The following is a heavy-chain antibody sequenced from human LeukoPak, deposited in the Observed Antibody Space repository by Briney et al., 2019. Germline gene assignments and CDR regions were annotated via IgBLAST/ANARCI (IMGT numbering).Heavy chain of an antibody. D-gene: IGHD6-19*01. Sequence: GGSLRLSCAASGFTFSSYGMHWVRQAPGKGLEWVAVIWYDGSNKYYADSVKGQFTISRDNSKNTLYLQMNSLRAEDTAVYYCAKDRGYSNGCLDYWGQGTLVTVSS. CDR2: IWYDGSNK. V-gene: IGHV3-33*06. CDR3: AKDRGYSNGCLDY. CDR1: GFTFSSYG. J-gene: IGHJ4*02.